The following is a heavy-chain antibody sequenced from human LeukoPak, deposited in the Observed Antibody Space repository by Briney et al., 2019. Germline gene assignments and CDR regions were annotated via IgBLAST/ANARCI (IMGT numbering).Heavy chain of an antibody. CDR1: GFTFRNYA. D-gene: IGHD6-19*01. J-gene: IGHJ4*02. CDR3: AKDPSTLYSSGLDF. V-gene: IGHV3-30*02. Sequence: GGSLRLSCAASGFTFRNYAMHWVRQAPGKGLEWVAIIGYDGDNKYYADSVKGRFTISRDNSKNTLSLQMNSLRGEDTAVYYCAKDPSTLYSSGLDFWRQGTLVTVSS. CDR2: IGYDGDNK.